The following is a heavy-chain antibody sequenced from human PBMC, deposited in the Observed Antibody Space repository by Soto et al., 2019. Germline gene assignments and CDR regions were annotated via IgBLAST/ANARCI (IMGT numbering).Heavy chain of an antibody. J-gene: IGHJ6*02. CDR2: IYPVDSDT. D-gene: IGHD3-3*01. V-gene: IGHV5-51*01. CDR1: GYSFTSYW. CDR3: ASSRKYYDFWSGYSGIPYYYYGMDV. Sequence: GESLKISCKGSGYSFTSYWIRWVLQMPGKGLESGGIIYPVDSDTRYSPSFQGQVTISADKSISTAYLQWSSLKASDTEMYYCASSRKYYDFWSGYSGIPYYYYGMDVWGQGTTVTVSS.